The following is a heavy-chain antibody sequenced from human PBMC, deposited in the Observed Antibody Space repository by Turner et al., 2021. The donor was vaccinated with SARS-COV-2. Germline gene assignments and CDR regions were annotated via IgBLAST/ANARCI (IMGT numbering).Heavy chain of an antibody. J-gene: IGHJ4*02. V-gene: IGHV4-39*01. CDR2: VYYGGST. D-gene: IGHD3-22*01. CDR1: GGSISSSSYY. CDR3: ARLPYYYDSSGPIDY. Sequence: QLRLQESGPGLGKPSETLSLTCTVSGGSISSSSYYWGWIRQPPGKGLEWIGTVYYGGSTYYNPSLKSRVTISVDTSKNQFSLKLSYVTAADTAVYYCARLPYYYDSSGPIDYWGQGTLVTVSS.